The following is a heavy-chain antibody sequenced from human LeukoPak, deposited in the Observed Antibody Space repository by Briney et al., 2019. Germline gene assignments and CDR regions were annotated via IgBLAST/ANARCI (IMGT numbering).Heavy chain of an antibody. D-gene: IGHD1-26*01. CDR1: GFTFNGYG. CDR2: ISGSGGST. Sequence: GGSLRLSCAASGFTFNGYGMSWVRQAPGKGLEWVSAISGSGGSTYYADSVKGRFTISRDNSKNTLYLQMNSLRAEDTAIYYCAKEYTGTFSPFPSYFDNWGQGTLVTVSS. CDR3: AKEYTGTFSPFPSYFDN. V-gene: IGHV3-23*01. J-gene: IGHJ4*02.